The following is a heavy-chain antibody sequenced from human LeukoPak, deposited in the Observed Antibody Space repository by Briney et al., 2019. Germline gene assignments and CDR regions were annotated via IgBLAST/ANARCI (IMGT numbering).Heavy chain of an antibody. CDR1: GDSITGFY. D-gene: IGHD2-2*01. Sequence: SETLSLTCTVSGDSITGFYWNWIRQPPGKGLEWIGYIHYSGSTNYNPSLKSRVSISVDTSKTQFSLKLSSVTAADTAVYYCASAHCSSTSCMAYYMDVWGKGTTVTVSS. J-gene: IGHJ6*03. CDR2: IHYSGST. V-gene: IGHV4-59*01. CDR3: ASAHCSSTSCMAYYMDV.